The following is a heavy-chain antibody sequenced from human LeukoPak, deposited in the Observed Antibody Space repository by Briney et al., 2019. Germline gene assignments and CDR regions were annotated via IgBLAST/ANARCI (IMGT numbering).Heavy chain of an antibody. CDR1: GFTFSGYA. CDR3: ATNGPGIAVAGYVDY. V-gene: IGHV3-30-3*01. CDR2: ISYDGSND. J-gene: IGHJ4*02. Sequence: GGSLRLSCAASGFTFSGYAMHGVRQAPGKGLEWVAVISYDGSNDYYADSVKGRFTISRDNSKNTLYLQMNSLRAEDTAVYYCATNGPGIAVAGYVDYWGQGTLVTVSS. D-gene: IGHD6-19*01.